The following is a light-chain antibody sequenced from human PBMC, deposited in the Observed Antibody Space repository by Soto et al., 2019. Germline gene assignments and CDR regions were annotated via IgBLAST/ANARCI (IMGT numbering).Light chain of an antibody. Sequence: QSALTQPPSASGSPGQSVTISCTGTSSDVGGYNYVSWYQQYPGRAPKLMIYEVTKRPSGVPDRFSASKSGNTASLTVSGLQAEDEADYYCSSYAASNNFYFVFGGGTKLT. CDR3: SSYAASNNFYFV. J-gene: IGLJ3*02. CDR2: EVT. V-gene: IGLV2-8*01. CDR1: SSDVGGYNY.